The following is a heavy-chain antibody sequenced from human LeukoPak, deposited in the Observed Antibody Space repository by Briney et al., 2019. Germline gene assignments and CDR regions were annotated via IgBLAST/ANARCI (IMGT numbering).Heavy chain of an antibody. V-gene: IGHV1-8*02. CDR3: ARPGAAAGFAY. CDR1: GGTFSSYA. CDR2: MKPNSGNT. D-gene: IGHD6-13*01. Sequence: ASVKVSCKASGGTFSSYAISWVRQAPGQGLEWMGLMKPNSGNTDSAQKFQGRITMTTNTSIETAYMELSSLRSEDTAVYYCARPGAAAGFAYWGQGTLVTVSS. J-gene: IGHJ4*02.